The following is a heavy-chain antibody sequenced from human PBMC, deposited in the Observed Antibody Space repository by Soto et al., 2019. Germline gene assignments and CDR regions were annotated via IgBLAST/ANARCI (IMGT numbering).Heavy chain of an antibody. Sequence: EVQLVESGGGLVQPGGSLRLSCAASGFTFSSYWMHWVRQAPGKGLVWVSRINSDGSSTSYADSVKGRFTISRDNAKNTLYLQMKCLRSEDTAEYYCASYQDPEVDTAWHDPWGQGTLVTVSP. D-gene: IGHD2-21*01. CDR2: INSDGSST. CDR1: GFTFSSYW. V-gene: IGHV3-74*01. CDR3: ASYQDPEVDTAWHDP. J-gene: IGHJ5*02.